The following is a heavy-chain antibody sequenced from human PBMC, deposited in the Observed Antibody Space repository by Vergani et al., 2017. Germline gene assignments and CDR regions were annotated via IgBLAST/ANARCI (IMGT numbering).Heavy chain of an antibody. D-gene: IGHD2-2*01. V-gene: IGHV1-69*01. CDR2: IIPFFGNA. CDR1: GGTFSSYA. J-gene: IGHJ3*02. CDR3: ASLGYCSSTSCYGAFDS. Sequence: QVQLVQSGAEVKKPGSSVKVSCKASGGTFSSYAISWVRQAPGQGLEWMGWIIPFFGNANYAQKFQGRVTITADASTSTAYMELSSLGSEDTAVYYCASLGYCSSTSCYGAFDSWGQGTMVTVSS.